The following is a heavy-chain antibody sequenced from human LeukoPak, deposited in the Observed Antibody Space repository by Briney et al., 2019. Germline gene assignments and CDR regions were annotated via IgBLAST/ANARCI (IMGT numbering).Heavy chain of an antibody. Sequence: PSETLSLTCTVSGGSISGYYWSWIRQPPGKGLEWIGYIYHSGSTNYSPSLKSRVTISVDTSKNQSSLKLSSVPAADTAVYYCARRLARRGYGDYCDYWGQGTLVTVSS. CDR2: IYHSGST. CDR1: GGSISGYY. V-gene: IGHV4-59*08. CDR3: ARRLARRGYGDYCDY. J-gene: IGHJ4*02. D-gene: IGHD4-17*01.